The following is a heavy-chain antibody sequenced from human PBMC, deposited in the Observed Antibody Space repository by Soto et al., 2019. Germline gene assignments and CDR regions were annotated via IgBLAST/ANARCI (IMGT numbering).Heavy chain of an antibody. CDR3: ARDLGWAFDS. CDR1: GFTFSTFS. V-gene: IGHV3-48*02. CDR2: ISGGGRTI. J-gene: IGHJ4*02. Sequence: EVQLVESGGGSVQPGGSLRLSCAASGFTFSTFSMNWVRQAPGRGLEWISYISGGGRTISYADSVKGRFTISRDNAKSSLYPQMDSLTDEDTAVYDCARDLGWAFDSWGQGTLFTVSS. D-gene: IGHD6-19*01.